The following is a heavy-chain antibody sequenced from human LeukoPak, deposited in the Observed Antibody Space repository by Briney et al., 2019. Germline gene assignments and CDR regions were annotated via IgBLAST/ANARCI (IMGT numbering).Heavy chain of an antibody. V-gene: IGHV3-9*01. CDR3: ARGKSIAAAGGVGY. D-gene: IGHD6-13*01. CDR1: GFTFDDYA. CDR2: ISWNSAYV. J-gene: IGHJ4*02. Sequence: GGSLRLSCAASGFTFDDYALHWVRQAPGKGLEWVSGISWNSAYVGYADSVKGRFTISRDNAKNSLYLQMNSLRAEDTAVYYCARGKSIAAAGGVGYWGQGTLVTVSS.